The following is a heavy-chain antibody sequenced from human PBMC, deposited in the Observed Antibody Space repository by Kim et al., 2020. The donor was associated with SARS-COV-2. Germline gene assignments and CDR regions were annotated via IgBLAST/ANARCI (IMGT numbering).Heavy chain of an antibody. D-gene: IGHD4-17*01. CDR1: GYTFTSYD. CDR3: TPNTVTTRYLQH. V-gene: IGHV1-8*01. J-gene: IGHJ1*01. CDR2: MNPNSGNT. Sequence: ASVKVSCKASGYTFTSYDINWVRQATGQGLEWMGWMNPNSGNTGYAQKFQGRVSMTRNTSISTAYMELSSLRSEDTAVYYCTPNTVTTRYLQHWGQGTLVTVSS.